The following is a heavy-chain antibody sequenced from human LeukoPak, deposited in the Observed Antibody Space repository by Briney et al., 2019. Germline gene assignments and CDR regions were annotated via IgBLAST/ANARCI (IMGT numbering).Heavy chain of an antibody. CDR1: GFTFSNYA. J-gene: IGHJ4*02. CDR2: ISSSATYI. Sequence: GGSLRLSCAASGFTFSNYAMNWVRQAPGKGLEWVASISSSATYIYYADSVRGRFTISRDDAKKSVFLHMNSLRAEDTAVYFCATWDDYGDFVAFEYWGQGTLVTVSS. CDR3: ATWDDYGDFVAFEY. V-gene: IGHV3-21*01. D-gene: IGHD4-17*01.